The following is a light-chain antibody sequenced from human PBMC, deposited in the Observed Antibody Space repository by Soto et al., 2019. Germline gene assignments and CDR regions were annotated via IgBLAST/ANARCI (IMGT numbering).Light chain of an antibody. CDR3: HQYDSSSSS. CDR1: QNINNW. CDR2: GAF. Sequence: DVQMTQSPSTLSASVGDRVTITCRASQNINNWLAWYQQKPGKAPKLLNYGAFNLESGVPSRFSGSGSGTQFTLTINSLQPDDFATYYCHQYDSSSSSFGQGTKLEIK. J-gene: IGKJ2*01. V-gene: IGKV1-5*01.